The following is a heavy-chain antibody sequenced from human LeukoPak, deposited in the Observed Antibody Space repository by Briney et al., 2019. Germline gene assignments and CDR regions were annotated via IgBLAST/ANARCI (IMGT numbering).Heavy chain of an antibody. CDR2: ISGSGGTT. V-gene: IGHV3-23*01. Sequence: GGSLRLSCTTSGFTFGTYAMSWVRQAPGKGLEWVSAISGSGGTTYYADAVSGEGRFSISRDNSKNTLYLQINSLRAEDMDVYYCAKYDCGPLGMDVWGQGTTVTVSS. D-gene: IGHD4-17*01. CDR1: GFTFGTYA. J-gene: IGHJ6*02. CDR3: AKYDCGPLGMDV.